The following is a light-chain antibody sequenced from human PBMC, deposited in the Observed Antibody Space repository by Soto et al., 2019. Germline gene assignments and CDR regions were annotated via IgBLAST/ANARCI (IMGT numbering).Light chain of an antibody. CDR1: QGISSY. V-gene: IGKV1D-8*03. CDR3: QRYNDK. CDR2: GAS. Sequence: VIWMNQSPSLLSASTGDRVTISCRMSQGISSYLAWYQQKPGKAPELLIYGASTLASGVPSRFSGSGSGTEFTLTISSLQPDDSATYFCQRYNDKFGQGTKVDIK. J-gene: IGKJ1*01.